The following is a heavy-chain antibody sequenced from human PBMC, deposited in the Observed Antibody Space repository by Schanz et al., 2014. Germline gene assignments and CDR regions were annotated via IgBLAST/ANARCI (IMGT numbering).Heavy chain of an antibody. J-gene: IGHJ3*02. D-gene: IGHD2-15*01. CDR2: IIHDGRT. V-gene: IGHV4-4*02. CDR1: GVSISSTNW. CDR3: VRVVVPDVQGAFDM. Sequence: QVQLQESGPGLVKPSGTLSLTCAVSGVSISSTNWWHWVRQSPGKGLEWLGEIIHDGRTNYNPSRGGRFTIPRDKLENQFSLELTSVTAADTAMYYCVRVVVPDVQGAFDMWGQGTMVTVSS.